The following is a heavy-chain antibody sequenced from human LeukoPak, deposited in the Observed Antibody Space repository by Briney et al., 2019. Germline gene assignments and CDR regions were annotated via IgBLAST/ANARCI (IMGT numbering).Heavy chain of an antibody. CDR2: MNPNSGNT. CDR3: ARDSADCSGGSCYSAEYFQH. CDR1: GYTFTSYD. J-gene: IGHJ1*01. D-gene: IGHD2-15*01. V-gene: IGHV1-8*01. Sequence: GASVKVSCKASGYTFTSYDIYWVRQATGQGLEWMGWMNPNSGNTGYAQKVQDRVTMTTDTSTSTAYMELRNLTSDDTAVYYCARDSADCSGGSCYSAEYFQHWGQGTLVTVSS.